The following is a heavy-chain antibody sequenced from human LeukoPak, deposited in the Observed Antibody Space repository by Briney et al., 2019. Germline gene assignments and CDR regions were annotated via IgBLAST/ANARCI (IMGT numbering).Heavy chain of an antibody. V-gene: IGHV4-61*09. J-gene: IGHJ6*03. Sequence: SQTLSLTCTVSGGSINSGTYYWAWIRQPAGKGLEWIGHFYSGGSTSYNPSLKSRVSISADASKTQVSLRLTSVTAADTAVYYCARGSYCGNTRCQGRYYMDVWGKGTTVAVSS. CDR3: ARGSYCGNTRCQGRYYMDV. CDR2: FYSGGST. D-gene: IGHD2-21*01. CDR1: GGSINSGTYY.